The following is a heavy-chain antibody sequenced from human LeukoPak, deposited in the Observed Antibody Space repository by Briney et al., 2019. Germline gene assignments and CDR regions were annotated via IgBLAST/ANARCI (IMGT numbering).Heavy chain of an antibody. D-gene: IGHD3-10*01. CDR1: GYTFTSYY. Sequence: ASVKVSCKASGYTFTSYYMHWVRQAPGQGLEWMGGIIPIFGTANYAQKFQGRVTITADESTSTAYMELSSLRSEDTAVYYCARTMVRGVNGAFDIWGQGTMVTVSS. CDR2: IIPIFGTA. V-gene: IGHV1-69*13. CDR3: ARTMVRGVNGAFDI. J-gene: IGHJ3*02.